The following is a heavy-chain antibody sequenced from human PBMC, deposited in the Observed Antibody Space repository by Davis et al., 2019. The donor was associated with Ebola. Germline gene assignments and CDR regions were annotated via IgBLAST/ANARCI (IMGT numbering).Heavy chain of an antibody. V-gene: IGHV1-3*01. Sequence: ASVKVSCKASGYTFTSYAMHWVRQAPGQRLEWMGWINAGNGNTKYSQKFQGRVTITADESTSTAYMELSSLRSEDTAVYYCARVDCSSTSCYTSTDYWGQGTLVTVSS. CDR3: ARVDCSSTSCYTSTDY. CDR1: GYTFTSYA. D-gene: IGHD2-2*02. CDR2: INAGNGNT. J-gene: IGHJ4*02.